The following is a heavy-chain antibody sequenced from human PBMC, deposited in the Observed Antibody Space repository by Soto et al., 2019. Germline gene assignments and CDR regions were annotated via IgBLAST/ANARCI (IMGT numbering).Heavy chain of an antibody. D-gene: IGHD3-3*01. CDR3: ARINYDFWSGYSGHYYYYGMDV. J-gene: IGHJ6*02. Sequence: SETLSLTFAISGDSVSSNSAAWNLIRQSPSRFLEWLVMTYYRSKWYNDYAVSVKSRITINPDTSKNQFSLQLNSVTPEDTAVYYCARINYDFWSGYSGHYYYYGMDVWGQGTTVTVSS. CDR1: GDSVSSNSAA. CDR2: TYYRSKWYN. V-gene: IGHV6-1*01.